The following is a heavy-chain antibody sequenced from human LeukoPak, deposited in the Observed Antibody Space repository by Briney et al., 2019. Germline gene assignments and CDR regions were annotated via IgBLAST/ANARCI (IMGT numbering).Heavy chain of an antibody. V-gene: IGHV3-48*01. J-gene: IGHJ4*02. CDR2: ISSSSSTI. CDR1: GGSISSSS. CDR3: ARGPFDY. Sequence: ETLSLTCTVSGGSISSSSYYWGWIRQPPGKGLEWVSYISSSSSTIYYADSVKGRFTISRDNAKNSLYLQMDSLRAEDTAVYYCARGPFDYWGQGTLVTVSS.